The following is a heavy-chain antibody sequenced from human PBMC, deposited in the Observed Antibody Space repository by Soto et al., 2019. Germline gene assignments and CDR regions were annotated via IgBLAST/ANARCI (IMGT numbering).Heavy chain of an antibody. J-gene: IGHJ4*02. CDR3: ARYYYDSSGYLSDFDY. Sequence: ASVKVSCKASGYIFTSYYMHWVRQAPGQGLEWMGIINPSAGGTSYAQKFQGRVTITADESTSTAYMELSSLRSEDTAVYYCARYYYDSSGYLSDFDYWGQGTLVTVSS. CDR1: GYIFTSYY. V-gene: IGHV1-46*01. CDR2: INPSAGGT. D-gene: IGHD3-22*01.